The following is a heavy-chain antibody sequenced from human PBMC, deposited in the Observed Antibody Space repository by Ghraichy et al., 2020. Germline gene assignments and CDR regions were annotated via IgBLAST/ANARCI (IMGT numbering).Heavy chain of an antibody. V-gene: IGHV3-15*01. Sequence: GGSLRLSCAASGFTFSNAWMSWVRQAPGKGLEWVGRIKSKTDGGTTDYAAPVKGRFTISRDDSKNTLHLQMNSLKTEDTAVYYCTTPIDDYGDYDAFDIWGQGTMVTVSS. D-gene: IGHD4-17*01. CDR2: IKSKTDGGTT. J-gene: IGHJ3*02. CDR3: TTPIDDYGDYDAFDI. CDR1: GFTFSNAW.